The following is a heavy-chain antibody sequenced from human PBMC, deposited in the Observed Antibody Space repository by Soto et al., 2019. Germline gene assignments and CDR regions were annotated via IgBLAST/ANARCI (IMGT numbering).Heavy chain of an antibody. CDR2: IYYSGST. CDR1: GGSISSYY. Sequence: PSETLSLTCTVSGGSISSYYWSWIRQPPGKGLEWIGYIYYSGSTNYNPSLKSRVTISVDTSKNQFSLKLSSVTAADTAVYYCAAHYYDILTGYSPDAFDIWGQGTMVTVSS. V-gene: IGHV4-59*08. D-gene: IGHD3-9*01. J-gene: IGHJ3*02. CDR3: AAHYYDILTGYSPDAFDI.